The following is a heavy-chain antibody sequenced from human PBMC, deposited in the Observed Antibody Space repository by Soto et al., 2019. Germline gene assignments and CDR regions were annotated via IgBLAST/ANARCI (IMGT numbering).Heavy chain of an antibody. CDR1: GCSISNGYY. CDR3: ARAEAYKFGYCDY. Sequence: PXEWLCRSGAVSGCSISNGYYWCWIRQPPGKGLEWIVTIYLSGRPTYNPSLESRVTISVDTSKNQISLKLSSVTAADTAVYYCARAEAYKFGYCDYWGQGTLVTVSS. CDR2: IYLSGRP. D-gene: IGHD1-1*01. V-gene: IGHV4-38-2*01. J-gene: IGHJ4*02.